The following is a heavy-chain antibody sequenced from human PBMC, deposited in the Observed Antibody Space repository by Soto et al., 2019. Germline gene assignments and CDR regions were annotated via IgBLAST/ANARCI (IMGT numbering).Heavy chain of an antibody. CDR2: IYYSGST. CDR1: GGSISSGDYS. J-gene: IGHJ4*02. Sequence: SETLSLTCAVSGGSISSGDYSWNWIRQPPGKGLEWIGYIYYSGSTYYNPSLKSRVTISVDTSKNQFSLKLSSVTAADTAVYYCARQKNDYGDYDFDYWGQGTLVTVSS. D-gene: IGHD4-17*01. CDR3: ARQKNDYGDYDFDY. V-gene: IGHV4-30-2*03.